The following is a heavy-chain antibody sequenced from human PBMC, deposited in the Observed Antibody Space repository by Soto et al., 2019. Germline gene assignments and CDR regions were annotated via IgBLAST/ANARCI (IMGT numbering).Heavy chain of an antibody. CDR3: TSRAVAGTSPFDP. V-gene: IGHV3-23*01. CDR2: ISGSGGST. Sequence: EVQLLESGGGLVQPGGSLRLSCAASEFTFSSYAMSWVRQAPGKGLEWVSAISGSGGSTYYADSVKGRFTISRDNSKNTLYLQMNSLRAEDTAVYYCTSRAVAGTSPFDPWGQGTLVTVSS. J-gene: IGHJ5*02. CDR1: EFTFSSYA. D-gene: IGHD6-19*01.